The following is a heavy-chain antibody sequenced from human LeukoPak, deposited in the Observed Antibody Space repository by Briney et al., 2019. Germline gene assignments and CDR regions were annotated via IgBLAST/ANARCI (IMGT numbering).Heavy chain of an antibody. V-gene: IGHV4-34*01. D-gene: IGHD3-10*01. CDR3: ASEGGSGSYYNSDY. CDR1: GGSFSGYY. Sequence: PSETLSLTRAVYGGSFSGYYWSWIRQPPGKGLEWIGEINHSGSTNYNPSLKSRVTISVDTSKNQFSLKLSSVTAADTAVYYCASEGGSGSYYNSDYWGQGTLVTVSS. CDR2: INHSGST. J-gene: IGHJ4*02.